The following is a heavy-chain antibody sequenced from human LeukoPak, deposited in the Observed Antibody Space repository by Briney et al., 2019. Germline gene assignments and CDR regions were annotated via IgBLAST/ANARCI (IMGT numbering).Heavy chain of an antibody. CDR1: GFTFSSYA. V-gene: IGHV3-30*01. Sequence: TGGSLRLSCAASGFTFSSYAMHWVRQAPGKGLEWVAVISYDGSNKYYADSVKGRFTISRDNSKNTLYLHMNSLRAEDTAVYYCARAGYCSSTSCPEGGFDYWGQGTLVTVSS. J-gene: IGHJ4*02. CDR2: ISYDGSNK. CDR3: ARAGYCSSTSCPEGGFDY. D-gene: IGHD2-2*03.